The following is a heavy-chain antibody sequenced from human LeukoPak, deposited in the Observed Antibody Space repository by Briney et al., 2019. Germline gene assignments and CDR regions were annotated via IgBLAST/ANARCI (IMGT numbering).Heavy chain of an antibody. J-gene: IGHJ4*02. Sequence: GGSLRLSCAASGFTFSSYAMSWVRQAPGKGLGWVSAISGSGGRPYYADSLKGRVPISRDNSKNTLYLQMNSLRAEDTAVYYCAKFLLVVIDYFDYWGQGTLVTVSS. CDR2: ISGSGGRP. V-gene: IGHV3-23*01. CDR3: AKFLLVVIDYFDY. CDR1: GFTFSSYA. D-gene: IGHD3-22*01.